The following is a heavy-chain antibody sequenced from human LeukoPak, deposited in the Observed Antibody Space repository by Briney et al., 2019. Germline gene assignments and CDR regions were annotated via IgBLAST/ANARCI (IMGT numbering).Heavy chain of an antibody. Sequence: GGSLRLSCVASGFTFSTYAMHWVRQAPGKGLEWVAVKSYDGKNKYYADSVKGRFTISRDNSKNTLYLQVNSLRAEDTAVYYCARGTIPQNWYYDYWGQGTLVTVSS. D-gene: IGHD2-2*02. J-gene: IGHJ4*02. CDR1: GFTFSTYA. CDR2: KSYDGKNK. V-gene: IGHV3-30*04. CDR3: ARGTIPQNWYYDY.